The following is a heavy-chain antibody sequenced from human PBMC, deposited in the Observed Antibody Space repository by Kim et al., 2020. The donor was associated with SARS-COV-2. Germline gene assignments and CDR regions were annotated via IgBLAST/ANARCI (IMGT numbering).Heavy chain of an antibody. CDR3: ARRDRSGYEDFDY. D-gene: IGHD5-12*01. J-gene: IGHJ4*02. CDR2: ISYDGSNR. V-gene: IGHV3-30*04. Sequence: GGSLRLSCVGSGFTLSDYSMHWVRQAPGEGLEWVALISYDGSNRYYADSVKGRFTISRDNSKNTVFLQMSSLRADDTALYYCARRDRSGYEDFDYWGQGTLVTVSS. CDR1: GFTLSDYS.